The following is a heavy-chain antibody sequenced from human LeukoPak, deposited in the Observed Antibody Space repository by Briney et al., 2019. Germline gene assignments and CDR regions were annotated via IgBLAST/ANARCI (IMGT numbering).Heavy chain of an antibody. J-gene: IGHJ6*02. Sequence: SETLSLTCAVSGGSISSGAYSWSWLRQPTGKGLEWIGYIYHSGSNYYTPSLKSRVTISVDRSKNHFSLRLSSVTAADTAVYYCAGLHDSSGYYPEYNGMDVWGQGTXVTVSS. CDR3: AGLHDSSGYYPEYNGMDV. CDR2: IYHSGSN. V-gene: IGHV4-30-2*01. D-gene: IGHD3-22*01. CDR1: GGSISSGAYS.